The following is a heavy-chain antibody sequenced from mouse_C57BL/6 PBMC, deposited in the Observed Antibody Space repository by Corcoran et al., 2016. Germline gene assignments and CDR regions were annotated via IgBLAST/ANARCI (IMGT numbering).Heavy chain of an antibody. J-gene: IGHJ3*01. Sequence: QIQLVQSGPELKKPGETVKISCKASGYTFTTYGMSWVKQAPGKGLKWMGWINTYSGVPTYADDFKGRFAFSLETSASTAYLQINNLKNEDTATYFCAPTAQPWFAYWGQGTLVTVSA. D-gene: IGHD3-2*02. CDR1: GYTFTTYG. CDR2: INTYSGVP. V-gene: IGHV9-3*01. CDR3: APTAQPWFAY.